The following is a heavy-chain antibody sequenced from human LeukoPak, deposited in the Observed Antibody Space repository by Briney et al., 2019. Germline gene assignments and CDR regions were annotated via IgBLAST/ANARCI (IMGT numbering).Heavy chain of an antibody. CDR2: IYYSGST. CDR3: ASVRRGFGESSKYYSYYYMDV. CDR1: GGSISSSSYY. V-gene: IGHV4-39*01. Sequence: SETLSLTCTVSGGSISSSSYYWGWIRQPPGKGLEWIANIYYSGSTYYNPSLKSRVAISVDTSKNQLSLKLSAVTAADTAVYYCASVRRGFGESSKYYSYYYMDVWGNGTTVPIS. D-gene: IGHD3-10*01. J-gene: IGHJ6*03.